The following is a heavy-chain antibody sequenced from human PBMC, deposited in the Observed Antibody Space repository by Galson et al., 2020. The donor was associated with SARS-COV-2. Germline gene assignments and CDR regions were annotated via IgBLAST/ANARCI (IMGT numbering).Heavy chain of an antibody. J-gene: IGHJ4*02. Sequence: SETLSLTCSVSGDSITTYYWNWIRQPPGKGLEWIGYIYHSGSTSYNPSLKSRVTMSVDTSKNQFFLNLTSVTAADTAVYFCARGGPGVSDYWGQGTLVTVSS. CDR3: ARGGPGVSDY. D-gene: IGHD2-8*01. CDR1: GDSITTYY. CDR2: IYHSGST. V-gene: IGHV4-59*01.